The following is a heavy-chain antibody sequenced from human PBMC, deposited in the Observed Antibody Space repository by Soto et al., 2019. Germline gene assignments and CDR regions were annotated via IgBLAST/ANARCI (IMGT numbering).Heavy chain of an antibody. CDR3: ASETNYGGNAGYFDY. CDR2: IYHSGST. CDR1: GDSISSGNW. V-gene: IGHV4-4*02. Sequence: QVQLQESGPGLVKPSGTLSLTCSVSGDSISSGNWWTWVRQPPGKGLEWIGEIYHSGSTNYSPSLKRRVTXAXXXSXHQFSLKPTSVTAADTAVYYCASETNYGGNAGYFDYWGQGTLVTVSP. D-gene: IGHD4-17*01. J-gene: IGHJ4*02.